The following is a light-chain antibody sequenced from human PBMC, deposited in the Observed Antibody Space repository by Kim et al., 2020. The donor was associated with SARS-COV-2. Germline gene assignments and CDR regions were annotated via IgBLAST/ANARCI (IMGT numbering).Light chain of an antibody. J-gene: IGLJ2*01. CDR1: SLKTSY. V-gene: IGLV3-19*01. CDR3: SSRDTTNSHVV. Sequence: AVGQTVKMTCQGDSLKTSYATWYQQKPGQAPVLVLYGKDNRPSGIPDRFSGSSSSNTGSLTITGAQAEDEADYYCSSRDTTNSHVVFGGGTQLTVL. CDR2: GKD.